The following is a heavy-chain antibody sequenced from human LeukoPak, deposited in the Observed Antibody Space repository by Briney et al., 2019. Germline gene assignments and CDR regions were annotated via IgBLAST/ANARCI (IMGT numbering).Heavy chain of an antibody. J-gene: IGHJ4*02. V-gene: IGHV5-51*01. CDR1: GYSFTSYW. CDR3: ARQRSGSYFPDLYYY. CDR2: IYPGDSDT. Sequence: GESLKISCKGSGYSFTSYWIGWVRQMPGKGLEWMGIIYPGDSDTRYSPSFQGQVTISADKSISTAYLQWSSLKASDTAMYYCARQRSGSYFPDLYYYWGQGTLVTVSS. D-gene: IGHD1-26*01.